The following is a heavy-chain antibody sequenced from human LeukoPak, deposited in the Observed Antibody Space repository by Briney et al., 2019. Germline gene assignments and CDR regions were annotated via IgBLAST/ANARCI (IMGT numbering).Heavy chain of an antibody. D-gene: IGHD3-10*01. CDR3: AREPQYYYGSGAVAFDI. Sequence: SETLSLTCTVSGGSISSYYWSWIRQPPGQGLEGIGYIYYSGSTNYNPSLKSRVTISVDTSKNQFSLKLSSVTAADTAVYYCAREPQYYYGSGAVAFDIWGQGTMVTVSS. CDR1: GGSISSYY. CDR2: IYYSGST. J-gene: IGHJ3*02. V-gene: IGHV4-59*01.